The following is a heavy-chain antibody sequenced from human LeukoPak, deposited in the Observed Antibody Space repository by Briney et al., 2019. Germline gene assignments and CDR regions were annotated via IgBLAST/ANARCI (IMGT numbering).Heavy chain of an antibody. CDR3: ARPPPKLGVYPPKSSRH. D-gene: IGHD2-8*01. CDR2: IKSDGGT. CDR1: GFTFSTYW. Sequence: GGSLRLSCAASGFTFSTYWMHWVRQAPGKGLVWVSRIKSDGGTNYADSVKGRFTISRDNAKKTVSLQMNSLRPEDTGVYYCARPPPKLGVYPPKSSRHGGQGPLVTVPS. V-gene: IGHV3-74*01. J-gene: IGHJ1*01.